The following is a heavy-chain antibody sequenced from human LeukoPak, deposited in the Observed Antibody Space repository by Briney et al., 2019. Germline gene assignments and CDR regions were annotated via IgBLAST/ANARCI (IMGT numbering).Heavy chain of an antibody. CDR1: GYSFTTFW. Sequence: GESLKISCKGSGYSFTTFWIAWVRQMPGKGLELMGIIYPGDSETIYNPSFQGQITISVDKSISIAYLQWSSLKASDTAMYYCARLLQGVAGTWGYWGQGTLVTVS. D-gene: IGHD6-19*01. V-gene: IGHV5-51*01. CDR3: ARLLQGVAGTWGY. J-gene: IGHJ4*02. CDR2: IYPGDSET.